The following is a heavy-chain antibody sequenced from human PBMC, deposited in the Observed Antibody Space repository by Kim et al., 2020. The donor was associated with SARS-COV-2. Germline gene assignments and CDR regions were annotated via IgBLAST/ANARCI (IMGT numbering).Heavy chain of an antibody. Sequence: GGSLRLSCAASGFTFSSYSMNWVRQAPGKGLEWVSSISSSSSYIYYADSVKGRFTISRDNAKNSLYLQMNSLRAEDTAVYYCARDWRWAFYDSSGYDDAFDIWGQGTMVTVSS. CDR2: ISSSSSYI. CDR1: GFTFSSYS. J-gene: IGHJ3*02. V-gene: IGHV3-21*01. CDR3: ARDWRWAFYDSSGYDDAFDI. D-gene: IGHD3-22*01.